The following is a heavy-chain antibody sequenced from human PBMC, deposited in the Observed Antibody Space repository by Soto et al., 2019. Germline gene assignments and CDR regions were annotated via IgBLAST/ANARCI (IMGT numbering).Heavy chain of an antibody. CDR2: IYRDDDK. Sequence: QITLKESGPTLVIPTQTLTLTCTLSGFSLSTSGVGVGWLRQPPGKALEWLGVIYRDDDKRYNPSLKTRLTTTRHSSPKQVLLTMTNTDPLNTATYYCAYRQENRRSWNSGWFDPWGQGTLVTVSS. V-gene: IGHV2-5*02. CDR1: GFSLSTSGVG. D-gene: IGHD1-7*01. J-gene: IGHJ5*02. CDR3: AYRQENRRSWNSGWFDP.